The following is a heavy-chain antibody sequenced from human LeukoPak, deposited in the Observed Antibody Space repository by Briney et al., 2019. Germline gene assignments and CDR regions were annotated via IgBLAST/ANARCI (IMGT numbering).Heavy chain of an antibody. D-gene: IGHD3-3*01. Sequence: GGSLRLSCVASGFPFSSYGMHWVRQAPGKGLEWVAVIWSVGGAEYYADSVKGRFTISRDNSKNMLFLQMNSLRAEDTAVYYCARDVRDDFWSGPYWGQGTLVTVSS. V-gene: IGHV3-33*01. J-gene: IGHJ4*02. CDR1: GFPFSSYG. CDR3: ARDVRDDFWSGPY. CDR2: IWSVGGAE.